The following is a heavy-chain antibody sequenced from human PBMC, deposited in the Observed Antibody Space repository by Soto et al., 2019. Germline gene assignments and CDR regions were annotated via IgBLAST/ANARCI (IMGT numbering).Heavy chain of an antibody. CDR3: ARYNRSHWYFDL. CDR2: IYYSGST. Sequence: SETLSLTCTVSGGSISSGDYYWSWIRQPPGKGLEWIGYIYYSGSTYYNPSLKSRVTISVDTSKNQFSLELSSVTAADTAVYYCARYNRSHWYFDLWGRGTLVTVSS. D-gene: IGHD1-20*01. J-gene: IGHJ2*01. CDR1: GGSISSGDYY. V-gene: IGHV4-30-4*01.